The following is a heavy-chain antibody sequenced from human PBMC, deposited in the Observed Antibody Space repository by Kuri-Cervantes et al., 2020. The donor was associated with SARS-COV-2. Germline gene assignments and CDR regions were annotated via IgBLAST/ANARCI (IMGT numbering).Heavy chain of an antibody. CDR2: IIPIFGTA. D-gene: IGHD6-6*01. CDR3: ARGGVGGSSPALGYYYYGMDV. V-gene: IGHV1-69*06. Sequence: SVKVSCKASGGTFSSYAISWVRQAPGQGLEWMGGIIPIFGTANCAQKFQGRVTITADKSTSTAYMELSSLRSEDTAVYYCARGGVGGSSPALGYYYYGMDVWGQGTTVTVSS. CDR1: GGTFSSYA. J-gene: IGHJ6*02.